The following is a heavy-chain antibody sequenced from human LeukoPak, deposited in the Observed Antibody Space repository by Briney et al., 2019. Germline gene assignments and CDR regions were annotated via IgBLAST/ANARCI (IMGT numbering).Heavy chain of an antibody. CDR3: AKGMTYYDFWSGYYDLHDAFDI. J-gene: IGHJ3*02. D-gene: IGHD3-3*01. V-gene: IGHV3-48*01. CDR2: ISTSSTTI. Sequence: GGSLRLSCAASGFIFSSYTMNWVRQAPGKGLEWISYISTSSTTIYYAESVKGRFTISRDNSKNTLYLQMNSLRAEDTAVYYCAKGMTYYDFWSGYYDLHDAFDIWGQGTMVTVSS. CDR1: GFIFSSYT.